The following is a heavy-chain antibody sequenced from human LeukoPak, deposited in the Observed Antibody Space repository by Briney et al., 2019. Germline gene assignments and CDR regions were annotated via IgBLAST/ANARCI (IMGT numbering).Heavy chain of an antibody. Sequence: GRSLRLSCAASGFTFSSYGMHWVRQAPGKGLEWVAVISYDGSNKYYADSVKGRFTISRDNSKNTLYLQMNSLRAEDTAMYYCARDIYDSSGYYWSLDYWGQGTLVTVSS. D-gene: IGHD3-22*01. CDR3: ARDIYDSSGYYWSLDY. V-gene: IGHV3-30*03. CDR2: ISYDGSNK. CDR1: GFTFSSYG. J-gene: IGHJ4*02.